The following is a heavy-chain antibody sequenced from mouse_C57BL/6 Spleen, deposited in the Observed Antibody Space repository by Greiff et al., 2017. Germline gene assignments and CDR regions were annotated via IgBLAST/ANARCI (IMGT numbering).Heavy chain of an antibody. J-gene: IGHJ4*01. CDR2: IYPGSGNT. Sequence: VQLVESGAELVRPGASVKLSCKASGYTFTDYYINWVKQRPGQGLEWIARIYPGSGNTYYNEKFKGKATLTAEKSSSTAYLQLSSLTSEDSAVYFCAREGSTAGGYYYAMDYWGQGTSVTVSS. CDR3: AREGSTAGGYYYAMDY. V-gene: IGHV1-76*01. CDR1: GYTFTDYY.